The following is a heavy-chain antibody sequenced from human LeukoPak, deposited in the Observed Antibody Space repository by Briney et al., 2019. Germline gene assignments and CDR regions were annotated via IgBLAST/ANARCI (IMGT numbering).Heavy chain of an antibody. CDR1: GYTFTSHG. J-gene: IGHJ4*02. CDR3: AREKSLSGLDY. V-gene: IGHV1-18*04. CDR2: ISTYNGDT. D-gene: IGHD3-10*01. Sequence: ASVKVSCKASGYTFTSHGITWVRQAPGQGLEWMGWISTYNGDTNYAQKLQGRVTMTTDTSTSTAYMELRSLRSDDTAVYYCAREKSLSGLDYWGQGTLVTVSS.